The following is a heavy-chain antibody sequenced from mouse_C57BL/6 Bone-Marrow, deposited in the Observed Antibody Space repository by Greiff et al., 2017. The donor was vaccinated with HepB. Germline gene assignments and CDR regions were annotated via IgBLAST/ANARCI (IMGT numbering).Heavy chain of an antibody. J-gene: IGHJ2*01. CDR1: GYTFTSYW. Sequence: VQLQQPGAELVKPGASVKLSCKASGYTFTSYWMHWVKQRPGQGLEWIGMIHPNSGSTNYNEKFKSKATLTVDKSSSTAYMQLSSLTSEDSAVYYCASRRYGNYYFDYWGQGTTLTVSS. D-gene: IGHD2-10*02. CDR3: ASRRYGNYYFDY. CDR2: IHPNSGST. V-gene: IGHV1-64*01.